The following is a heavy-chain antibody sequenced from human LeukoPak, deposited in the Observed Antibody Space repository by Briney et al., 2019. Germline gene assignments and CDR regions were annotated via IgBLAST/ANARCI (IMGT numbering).Heavy chain of an antibody. CDR2: IYASGST. V-gene: IGHV4-4*07. J-gene: IGHJ5*02. CDR1: GGSISDYY. Sequence: SETLSLTCTVSGGSISDYYRNWIRQPAGKGLEWIGRIYASGSTNYNPSLRSRVTISVDKSKNQFSLKLTSATAADTAVYYCARSYLGGTYYDWFDPWGQGTLVTVSS. CDR3: ARSYLGGTYYDWFDP. D-gene: IGHD1-26*01.